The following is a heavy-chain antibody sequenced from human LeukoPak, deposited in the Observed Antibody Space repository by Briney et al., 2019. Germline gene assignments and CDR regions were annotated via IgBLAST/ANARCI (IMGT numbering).Heavy chain of an antibody. CDR1: GFTFSSYS. J-gene: IGHJ5*02. V-gene: IGHV3-21*01. CDR2: ISSSSSYI. Sequence: GGSLRLSCAASGFTFSSYSMNWVRQAPGKGLEWVSSISSSSSYIYYADSVKGRFTISRDNAKNSLYLQMNSLRAEDTAVYYCARDTRSDYYTLPNNWFDPWGQGTLVTVSS. CDR3: ARDTRSDYYTLPNNWFDP. D-gene: IGHD3-3*01.